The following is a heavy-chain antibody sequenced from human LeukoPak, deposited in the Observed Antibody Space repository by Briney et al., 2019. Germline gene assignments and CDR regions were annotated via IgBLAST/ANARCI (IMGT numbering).Heavy chain of an antibody. D-gene: IGHD3-22*01. CDR3: ARDRINYYDSSGYYPGY. CDR2: ISSSSSTI. Sequence: PGGSLRLSCAASGFTFSSYSMNWVRQAPGKGLEWVSYISSSSSTIYYADSVKGRFTISRDNAKNSLYLQMNSLRAEDTAVYYCARDRINYYDSSGYYPGYWGQGTLVTVSS. J-gene: IGHJ4*02. CDR1: GFTFSSYS. V-gene: IGHV3-48*04.